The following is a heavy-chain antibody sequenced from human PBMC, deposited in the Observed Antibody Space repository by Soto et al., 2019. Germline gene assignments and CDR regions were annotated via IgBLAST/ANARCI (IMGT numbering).Heavy chain of an antibody. Sequence: GASVKVSCKASGGTFSSYAISWVRQAPGQGLEWMGGIIPIFGTANYAQKFQGRVTITADESTSTAYMELSSLRSEDTAVYYCASEPSRSWYFPFDYWGQGTLVTVSS. CDR3: ASEPSRSWYFPFDY. CDR2: IIPIFGTA. D-gene: IGHD6-13*01. V-gene: IGHV1-69*13. J-gene: IGHJ4*02. CDR1: GGTFSSYA.